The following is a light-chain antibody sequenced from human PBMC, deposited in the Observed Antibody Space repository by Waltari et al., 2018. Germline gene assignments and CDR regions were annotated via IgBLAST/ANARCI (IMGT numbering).Light chain of an antibody. Sequence: QLVVTQSPSAYASLGASVKLTCTLSSGHSSNIIARLQQQPEKGPRYLMKVNSDGSHSSGDEIPDRFSGSSSGAERYLTISSLQAEDEADYYCQTGGHGTWVFGGGTKLTVL. CDR2: VNSDGSH. CDR1: SGHSSNI. J-gene: IGLJ3*02. CDR3: QTGGHGTWV. V-gene: IGLV4-69*01.